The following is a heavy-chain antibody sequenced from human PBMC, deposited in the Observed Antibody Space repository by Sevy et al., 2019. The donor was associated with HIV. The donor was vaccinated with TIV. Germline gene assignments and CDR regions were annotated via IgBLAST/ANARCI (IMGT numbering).Heavy chain of an antibody. J-gene: IGHJ6*02. CDR1: GFSFSDSA. CDR2: IRSQDNNYAT. D-gene: IGHD6-19*01. CDR3: SRHKEPWRVLDSKDGMDV. V-gene: IGHV3-73*01. Sequence: GGSLRLSCAASGFSFSDSAMHWVRQASGKGLEWIGRIRSQDNNYATSYAASVRDRFTISRDDAKNTACLQMDSLKTEDTAVYYCSRHKEPWRVLDSKDGMDVWGQGTTVTVSS.